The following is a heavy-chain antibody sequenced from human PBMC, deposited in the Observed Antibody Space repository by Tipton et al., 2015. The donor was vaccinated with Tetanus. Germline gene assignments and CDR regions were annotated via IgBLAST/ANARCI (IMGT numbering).Heavy chain of an antibody. V-gene: IGHV4-59*01. D-gene: IGHD2-2*01. CDR2: IFHSGST. CDR3: ARRSYCSSSRCFDAFDL. CDR1: GGSMSNNY. Sequence: TLSLTCTVSGGSMSNNYWSWIRQPPGKGLEWIAYIFHSGSTNYSPSLKSRVAISMDTSKNQISLKLSSVTAADTAVYYCARRSYCSSSRCFDAFDLRGQGTMVTVSS. J-gene: IGHJ3*01.